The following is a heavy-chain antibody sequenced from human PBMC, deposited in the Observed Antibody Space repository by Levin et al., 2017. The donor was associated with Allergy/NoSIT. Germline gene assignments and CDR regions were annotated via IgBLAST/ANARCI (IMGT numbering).Heavy chain of an antibody. D-gene: IGHD1-14*01. Sequence: PGGSLRLSCAASGFTFSSYAMHWVRQAPGKGLEWVAFISYDGSDKYYAESVKGRFTISRDDSKNTLYLQMYSLRAEDTAAYYCATEGPGRDFDYWGQGTLVAVSS. CDR1: GFTFSSYA. V-gene: IGHV3-30*03. CDR3: ATEGPGRDFDY. J-gene: IGHJ4*02. CDR2: ISYDGSDK.